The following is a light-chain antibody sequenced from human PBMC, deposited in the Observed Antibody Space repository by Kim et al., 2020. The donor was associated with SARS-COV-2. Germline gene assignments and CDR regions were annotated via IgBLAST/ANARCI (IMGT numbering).Light chain of an antibody. CDR2: KAS. J-gene: IGKJ1*01. CDR1: QSISSW. CDR3: QQYNGYPWT. V-gene: IGKV1-5*03. Sequence: DIQMTQSPSTLSASVGDRVTITCRASQSISSWLAWYQQKPGKAPKLLIYKASSLESGVPSRFTGSGSGTEFTLTISRVQPDDFATYYCQQYNGYPWTFGQGTKVDIK.